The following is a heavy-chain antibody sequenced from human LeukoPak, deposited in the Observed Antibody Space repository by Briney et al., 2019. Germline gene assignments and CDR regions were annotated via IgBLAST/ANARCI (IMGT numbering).Heavy chain of an antibody. CDR2: ILYDGSNK. CDR1: GFTFSSYG. D-gene: IGHD2-15*01. CDR3: ARDLVVVAATEVGLDYYYYGMDA. J-gene: IGHJ6*02. V-gene: IGHV3-30*02. Sequence: GGSLRLSCAASGFTFSSYGMHWVRQAPGKGLEWVAFILYDGSNKYYADSVKGRFTISRDNSKNTLYLQMNSLRAEDTAVYYCARDLVVVAATEVGLDYYYYGMDAWGQGTTVTVSS.